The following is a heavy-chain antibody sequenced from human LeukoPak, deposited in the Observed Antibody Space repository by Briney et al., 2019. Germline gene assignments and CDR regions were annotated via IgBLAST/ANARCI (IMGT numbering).Heavy chain of an antibody. D-gene: IGHD3-10*01. Sequence: GGSLRLSSAASGFTFSNYEMNWVRQAPGKGLECISCISSSGSTIYYADSVKGRFTISRDNAKNSLYLQMNSLRAEDTAVYYCARGPYASGTYGRRGWVHYMDVWGKGTTVTISS. CDR1: GFTFSNYE. V-gene: IGHV3-48*03. J-gene: IGHJ6*03. CDR3: ARGPYASGTYGRRGWVHYMDV. CDR2: ISSSGSTI.